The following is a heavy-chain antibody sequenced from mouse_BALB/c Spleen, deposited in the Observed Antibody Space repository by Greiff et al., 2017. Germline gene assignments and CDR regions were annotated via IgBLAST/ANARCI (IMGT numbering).Heavy chain of an antibody. Sequence: VQLQQSAAELVRSGASVKLSCTASGFNFKDYSMHWVKQRPGQGLEWIGWIYPGDGSTKYNEKFKGKATLTADKSSSTAYMQLSSLTSENSAVYFCARSGTAPYAYWGQGTLVTVSA. CDR3: ARSGTAPYAY. CDR1: GFNFKDYS. J-gene: IGHJ3*01. CDR2: IYPGDGST. V-gene: IGHV1S56*01. D-gene: IGHD3-1*01.